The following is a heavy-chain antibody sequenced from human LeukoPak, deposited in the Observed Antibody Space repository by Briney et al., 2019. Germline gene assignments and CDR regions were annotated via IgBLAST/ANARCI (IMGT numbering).Heavy chain of an antibody. CDR3: AAHYVDYAAFDY. V-gene: IGHV3-23*01. CDR1: GFTFSSYA. CDR2: ISASGGSI. D-gene: IGHD4-17*01. J-gene: IGHJ4*02. Sequence: GGSLRLSCAAAGFTFSSYAMSWVRQSPGEGLQWVSTISASGGSIYYTDSVEGRFTISRDNSKNTLYMQMYGLRAEDTAVYYCAAHYVDYAAFDYWGQGTQVTASS.